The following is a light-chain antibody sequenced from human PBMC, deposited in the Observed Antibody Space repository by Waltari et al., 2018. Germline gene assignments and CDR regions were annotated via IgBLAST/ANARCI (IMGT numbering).Light chain of an antibody. V-gene: IGKV2-28*01. CDR3: MQALQTPPT. CDR2: LGS. CDR1: HSLLHSNGYNY. Sequence: DIVMTQSPLSLRVTTGEPASISCRYSHSLLHSNGYNYLDWYLQKPGQSPQLLIYLGSNRASRVPDRFSGSGSGTDFTLKISRVEAEDVGVYYCMQALQTPPTFGQGTKVEIK. J-gene: IGKJ1*01.